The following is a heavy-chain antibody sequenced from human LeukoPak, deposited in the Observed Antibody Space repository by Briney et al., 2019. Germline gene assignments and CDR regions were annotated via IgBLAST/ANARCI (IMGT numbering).Heavy chain of an antibody. CDR1: GGSVSSSHYY. Sequence: KPSETLSLTCTVSGGSVSSSHYYWGWIRQPPGKGLEWIGSVYSSGSTYYNPSLKSRVTISVDTSKNQFSLKLSSVTAADTAVYYCAREPGKGGTVQHAFDIWGQGTMVTVSS. V-gene: IGHV4-39*07. CDR2: VYSSGST. CDR3: AREPGKGGTVQHAFDI. D-gene: IGHD1-1*01. J-gene: IGHJ3*02.